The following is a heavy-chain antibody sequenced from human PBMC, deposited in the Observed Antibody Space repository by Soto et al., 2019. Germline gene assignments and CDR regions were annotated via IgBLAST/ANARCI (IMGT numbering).Heavy chain of an antibody. CDR1: GFTFSDYY. V-gene: IGHV3-11*01. CDR3: ARVHRKTYYYDSSGYYYDY. J-gene: IGHJ4*02. D-gene: IGHD3-22*01. CDR2: ISSSGSTI. Sequence: GGSLRLSCAASGFTFSDYYMSWIRQAPGKGLEWVSYISSSGSTIYYADSVKGRFTISRDNAKNSLYLQMNSLRAEDTAVYYCARVHRKTYYYDSSGYYYDYWGQGTLVTVSS.